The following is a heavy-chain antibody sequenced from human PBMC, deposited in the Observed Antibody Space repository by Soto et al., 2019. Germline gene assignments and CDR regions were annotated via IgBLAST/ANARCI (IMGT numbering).Heavy chain of an antibody. CDR3: AKDSVVLFARPGGSGGLFDS. V-gene: IGHV3-23*01. J-gene: IGHJ4*02. D-gene: IGHD6-25*01. CDR2: ISSTGGTT. Sequence: PGGSLRLSCGASGFTFASYTMAWVRQAPGKGLEWVSMISSTGGTTYYADSVKGRFTISRDNSRDTLYLQMNSLRADDTAVYYCAKDSVVLFARPGGSGGLFDSCGQGSQVPVSS. CDR1: GFTFASYT.